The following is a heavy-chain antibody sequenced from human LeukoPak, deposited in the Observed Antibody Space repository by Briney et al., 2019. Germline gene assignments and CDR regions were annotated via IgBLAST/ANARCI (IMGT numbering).Heavy chain of an antibody. CDR3: ARGYRDAHDAFDI. D-gene: IGHD5-24*01. V-gene: IGHV3-23*01. CDR2: ISGSGGTT. J-gene: IGHJ3*02. CDR1: GFTFNNYA. Sequence: GGSLRLSCAASGFTFNNYAMNWVRQAPGKGLEWVSVISGSGGTTYYADSVKGRFTISRDNSKNTLYLQMNSLRAEDTAVYYCARGYRDAHDAFDIWGQETMVTVSS.